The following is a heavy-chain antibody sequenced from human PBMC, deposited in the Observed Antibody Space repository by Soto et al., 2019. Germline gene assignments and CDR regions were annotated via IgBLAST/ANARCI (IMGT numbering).Heavy chain of an antibody. CDR2: IIPIFGTA. V-gene: IGHV1-69*12. Sequence: QVQLVQSGAEVKKPGSSVKVSCKASGVTFSSYAISWVRQAPGQGLEWMGGIIPIFGTADYAQKFQGRVTITADESTSTAYVELSSLRSEDTAVYYCAKSPEHFYYGRDVSGHGATVSVSS. J-gene: IGHJ6*02. D-gene: IGHD3-3*02. CDR1: GVTFSSYA. CDR3: AKSPEHFYYGRDV.